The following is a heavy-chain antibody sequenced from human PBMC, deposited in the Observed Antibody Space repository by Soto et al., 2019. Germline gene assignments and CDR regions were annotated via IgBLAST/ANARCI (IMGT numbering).Heavy chain of an antibody. V-gene: IGHV4-39*01. D-gene: IGHD6-19*01. CDR1: GGSISSSSYY. CDR3: ARRRVSFIAVACHLFDY. Sequence: QLLESGPGLVKPSETLSLTCTVSGGSISSSSYYWGWIRQPPGKGLEWIGRIYYSGSTYYNPSLKSRVTISVDTSKNQFSLRLSSVTAADTAVYYCARRRVSFIAVACHLFDYWGQGTLVTVSS. CDR2: IYYSGST. J-gene: IGHJ4*02.